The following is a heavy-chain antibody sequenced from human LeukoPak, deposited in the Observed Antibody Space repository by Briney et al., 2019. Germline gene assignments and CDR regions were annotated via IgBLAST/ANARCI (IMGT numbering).Heavy chain of an antibody. CDR2: ISGSGGST. CDR3: ASDYGNPDVVDY. D-gene: IGHD4-17*01. J-gene: IGHJ4*02. CDR1: GFTFSSYA. V-gene: IGHV3-23*01. Sequence: GGSLRLSCAASGFTFSSYAMSWVRQAPGKGLEWVSAISGSGGSTYYADSVKGRFTISRDSSKNTLYLQLNSLGVEDTAIYYCASDYGNPDVVDYWGQGTLVTVSS.